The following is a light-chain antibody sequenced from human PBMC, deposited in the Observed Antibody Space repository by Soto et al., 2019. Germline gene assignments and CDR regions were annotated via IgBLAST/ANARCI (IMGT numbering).Light chain of an antibody. V-gene: IGKV1-5*01. CDR3: QQYNSYSPLT. CDR1: QSISSW. Sequence: DIQMTQSPSTLSASVGDRVTITCRASQSISSWLAWYQQKPGKAPKLLIYDASSLESGVPSGFSGSGSGTEFTLTISSLQPGDFATYYCQQYNSYSPLTFGGGTKVEIK. J-gene: IGKJ4*01. CDR2: DAS.